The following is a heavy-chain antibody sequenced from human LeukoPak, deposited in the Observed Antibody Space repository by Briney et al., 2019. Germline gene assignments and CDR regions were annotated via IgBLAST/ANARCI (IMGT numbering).Heavy chain of an antibody. J-gene: IGHJ4*02. CDR2: IYTSGST. D-gene: IGHD5-18*01. Sequence: SETLSLTCTVSGGSISSGSYYWSWIRQPAGKGLEWIGRIYTSGSTNYNPSLNSRVTISVDTSKNQFSLKLSSVTAADTAVYYCPSLRYSYGFFDYSGQRTLVTFSS. CDR1: GGSISSGSYY. V-gene: IGHV4-61*02. CDR3: PSLRYSYGFFDY.